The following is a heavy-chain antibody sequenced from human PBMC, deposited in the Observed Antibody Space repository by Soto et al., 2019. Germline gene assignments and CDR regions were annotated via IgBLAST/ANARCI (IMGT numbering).Heavy chain of an antibody. D-gene: IGHD1-26*01. V-gene: IGHV1-3*01. Sequence: QVQLVQSGAELKKPGASVNISCQASGFTFSDTLINWVRQGPGQRLEWMGWINPANGTTRYSESFQVRVTISSLSSASTAYVALSDLTSDDTAVYYCARDIVSVGPRAKDAFDVWGQGKMTTVSS. J-gene: IGHJ3*01. CDR2: INPANGTT. CDR3: ARDIVSVGPRAKDAFDV. CDR1: GFTFSDTL.